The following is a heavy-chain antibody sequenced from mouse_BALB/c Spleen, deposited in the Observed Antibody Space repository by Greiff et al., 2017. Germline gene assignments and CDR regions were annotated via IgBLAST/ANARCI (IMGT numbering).Heavy chain of an antibody. CDR2: IRNKANGYTT. V-gene: IGHV7-3*02. CDR1: GFTFTDYY. J-gene: IGHJ4*01. CDR3: ARDQFITTATGYYAMDY. Sequence: EVQVVESGGGLVQPGGSLRLSCATSGFTFTDYYMSWVRQPPGKALEWLGFIRNKANGYTTEYSASVKGRFTISRDNSQSILYLQMNTLRAEDSATYYCARDQFITTATGYYAMDYWGQGTSVTVSS. D-gene: IGHD1-2*01.